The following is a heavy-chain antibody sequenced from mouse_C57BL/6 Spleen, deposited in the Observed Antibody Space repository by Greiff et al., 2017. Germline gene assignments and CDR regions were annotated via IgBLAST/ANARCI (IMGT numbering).Heavy chain of an antibody. D-gene: IGHD2-4*01. CDR1: GFTFSSYA. Sequence: EVNLVESGAGLVKPGGSLKLSCAASGFTFSSYAMSWVRQTPEKRLEWVAYISSGGDYIYYADPVKGRFTISRDNARNTLYLQMSSLKSEDTAMYYGTRGEYDYDSLLYYAMDYWGQGTSVTVSS. CDR2: ISSGGDYI. J-gene: IGHJ4*01. V-gene: IGHV5-9-1*02. CDR3: TRGEYDYDSLLYYAMDY.